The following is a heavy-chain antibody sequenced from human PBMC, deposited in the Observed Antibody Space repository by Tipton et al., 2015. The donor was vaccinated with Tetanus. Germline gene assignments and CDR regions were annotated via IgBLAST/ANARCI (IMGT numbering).Heavy chain of an antibody. V-gene: IGHV1-2*02. J-gene: IGHJ6*02. CDR3: ARDRGDYIYYGMDV. D-gene: IGHD3-22*01. Sequence: QLVQSGAEMKKPGASVKVSCKASGYTLTGYYIYWVRQAPGQGLEWMGWIDPNSGGTNYAQKFQGRVTMTRDTSISTAYMGLSSLRSDGTAVYYCARDRGDYIYYGMDVWGPGTTVSVS. CDR2: IDPNSGGT. CDR1: GYTLTGYY.